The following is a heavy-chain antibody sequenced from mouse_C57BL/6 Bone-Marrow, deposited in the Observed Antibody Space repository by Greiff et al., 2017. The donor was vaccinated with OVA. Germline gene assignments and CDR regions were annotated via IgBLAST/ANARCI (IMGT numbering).Heavy chain of an antibody. J-gene: IGHJ3*01. Sequence: EVKLVESGGGLVKPGGSLKLSCAASGFTFSSYAMSWVRQTPEKRLEWVATISDVGSYTYYPDNVKGRFTISRDNAKNNLYLQMSHLKSEDTAMYYCARRWLLPFAYWGQGTLVTVSA. CDR3: ARRWLLPFAY. D-gene: IGHD2-3*01. V-gene: IGHV5-4*03. CDR2: ISDVGSYT. CDR1: GFTFSSYA.